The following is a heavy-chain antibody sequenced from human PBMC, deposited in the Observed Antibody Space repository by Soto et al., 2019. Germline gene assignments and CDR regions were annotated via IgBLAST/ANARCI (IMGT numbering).Heavy chain of an antibody. D-gene: IGHD5-18*01. CDR3: ARHRGGYGLFDP. CDR2: IYPSGMP. CDR1: GGSISNAAYS. J-gene: IGHJ5*02. Sequence: SETLSLTCTVSGGSISNAAYSWSWIRQPPGKGLEWIGYIYPSGMPFYNPSLRSRVTISIDRSNDQFSLNLKSVTAADTAVYYCARHRGGYGLFDPLRQGTLVTVSS. V-gene: IGHV4-30-2*01.